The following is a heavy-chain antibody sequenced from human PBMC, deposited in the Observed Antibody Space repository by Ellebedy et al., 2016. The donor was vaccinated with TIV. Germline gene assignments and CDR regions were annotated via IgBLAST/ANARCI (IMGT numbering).Heavy chain of an antibody. CDR3: ARDRYRGVYNRVWFDP. V-gene: IGHV7-4-1*02. CDR1: GYTFSNSA. J-gene: IGHJ5*02. Sequence: AASVKVSCKASGYTFSNSAISWVRQAPGQGLEWMGWINTKTGNPTYAQGFTGRFVFSLDTSVSTAYLQISGLKAEDTAVYYCARDRYRGVYNRVWFDPWGQGTLVTVSS. D-gene: IGHD5-24*01. CDR2: INTKTGNP.